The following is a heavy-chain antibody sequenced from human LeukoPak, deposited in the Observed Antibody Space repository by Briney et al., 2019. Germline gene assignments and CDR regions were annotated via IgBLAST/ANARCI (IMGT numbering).Heavy chain of an antibody. V-gene: IGHV4-61*01. J-gene: IGHJ6*02. CDR1: GGSISSGSYY. Sequence: SQTLSLTCTVSGGSISSGSYYWSWIRQPPGKGLEWIGYIYYSGSTNYNPSLKSRVTISVDTSKNQFSLKLSSVTAADTAVYYCASTGILPVEIDVWGQGTTVTVSS. D-gene: IGHD5-24*01. CDR3: ASTGILPVEIDV. CDR2: IYYSGST.